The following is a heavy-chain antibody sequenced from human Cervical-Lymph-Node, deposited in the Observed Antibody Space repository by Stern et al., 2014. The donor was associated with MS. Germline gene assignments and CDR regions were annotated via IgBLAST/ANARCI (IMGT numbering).Heavy chain of an antibody. J-gene: IGHJ4*02. Sequence: VQLVESGGGVVQPGWSLKLSCEASGFSFSRYAIHWVRQAPGKGLEWMGLIWYDGSNPYYADSVTGRFTISRDNFKNTLYLQMNSLRAEDTAVYYCASAYSSSHYYFDYWGQGTLVTVSS. CDR3: ASAYSSSHYYFDY. CDR1: GFSFSRYA. V-gene: IGHV3-33*01. CDR2: IWYDGSNP. D-gene: IGHD6-13*01.